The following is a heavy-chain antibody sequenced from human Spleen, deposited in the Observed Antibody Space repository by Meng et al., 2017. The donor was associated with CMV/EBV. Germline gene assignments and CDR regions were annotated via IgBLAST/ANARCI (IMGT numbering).Heavy chain of an antibody. CDR3: ARHHHSPTFDY. D-gene: IGHD1-14*01. J-gene: IGHJ4*02. V-gene: IGHV4-39*01. Sequence: QVQLQQWGAGLLKPSETLSLTCTVFGNSISSTSYYWGWIRQPPGKGLEWIGSVVYSGTTYYTSSLKSRVSISVDTSKNQFSLKLSSVTAADTAVYYCARHHHSPTFDYWGQGTLVTVSS. CDR1: GNSISSTSYY. CDR2: VVYSGTT.